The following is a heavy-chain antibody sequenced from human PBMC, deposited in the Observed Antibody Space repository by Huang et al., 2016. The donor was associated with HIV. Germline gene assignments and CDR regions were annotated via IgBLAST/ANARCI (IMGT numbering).Heavy chain of an antibody. V-gene: IGHV4-34*01. CDR2: INHSRTT. CDR3: ARGRGRSGYHLEF. D-gene: IGHD3-3*01. J-gene: IGHJ4*02. Sequence: QVRLHQWGAGLLKPSETLSLTCAVYGGSFSGYYWTWIRQSPRKGLEWIGEINHSRTTNYNPSLKRRVSMSVDTAKNQFAVKLRSVTAADTAIYYCARGRGRSGYHLEFWGQGTLVSVSP. CDR1: GGSFSGYY.